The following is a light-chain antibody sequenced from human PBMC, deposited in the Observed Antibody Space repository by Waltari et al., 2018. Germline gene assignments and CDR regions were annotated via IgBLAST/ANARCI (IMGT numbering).Light chain of an antibody. CDR1: ALPTNY. Sequence: SYELTQPPSVSVSPGQTARITCSGDALPTNYAYWYQQKSGQAPVHLISEDVKRPSGIPERFSGSSSGTMVTLIISGAQVEDEADYYCYSTDSSGNVQVFGGGTKLTVL. V-gene: IGLV3-10*01. CDR2: EDV. CDR3: YSTDSSGNVQV. J-gene: IGLJ2*01.